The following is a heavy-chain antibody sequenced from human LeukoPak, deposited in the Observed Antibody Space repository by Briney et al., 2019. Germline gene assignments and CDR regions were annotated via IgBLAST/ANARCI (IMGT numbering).Heavy chain of an antibody. CDR1: GFTFSSYA. CDR3: ASTGIAVAGTVF. J-gene: IGHJ4*02. Sequence: GRSLRLSCAASGFTFSSYAMHWVRQAPGKGLEWVAVISYDGSNKYYADSVKGRFTISRDNSKNTLYLQMNSLRAEDTAVYYCASTGIAVAGTVFWGQGTLVTVSS. CDR2: ISYDGSNK. V-gene: IGHV3-30-3*01. D-gene: IGHD6-19*01.